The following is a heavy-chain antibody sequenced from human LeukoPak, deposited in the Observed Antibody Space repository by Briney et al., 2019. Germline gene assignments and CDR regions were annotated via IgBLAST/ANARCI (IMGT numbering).Heavy chain of an antibody. CDR3: ARDPRDYSNYVHHQGKNYYYGMDV. CDR2: ISYDGSNK. Sequence: GRSLRLSCAASGFTFRSYAMHWVRQAPGKGLEWVAVISYDGSNKYYADSVKGRFTISRDNSKNTLYLQMNSLRAEDTAVYYCARDPRDYSNYVHHQGKNYYYGMDVWGQGTTVTVSS. J-gene: IGHJ6*02. CDR1: GFTFRSYA. V-gene: IGHV3-30-3*01. D-gene: IGHD4-11*01.